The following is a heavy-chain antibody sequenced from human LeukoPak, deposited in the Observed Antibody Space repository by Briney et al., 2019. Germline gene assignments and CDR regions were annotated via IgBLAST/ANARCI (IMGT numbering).Heavy chain of an antibody. CDR3: ARDPGRCSCFVY. CDR1: VLALSTYR. V-gene: IGHV3-7*01. J-gene: IGHJ4*02. D-gene: IGHD2-15*01. Sequence: RRSLRPSSAASVLALSTYRMNCVDRAPEKERKRVANIKQDGSEMYYVDSVKGRFTISRDNAKNSLYLQMNNLRVGDTAVSYCARDPGRCSCFVYWGQGTLVTVSS. CDR2: IKQDGSEM.